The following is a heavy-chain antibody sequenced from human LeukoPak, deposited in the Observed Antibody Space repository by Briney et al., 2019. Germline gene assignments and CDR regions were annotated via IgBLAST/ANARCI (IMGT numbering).Heavy chain of an antibody. CDR2: INSGGDDI. CDR3: ARDTIQPGLIDD. D-gene: IGHD2-2*01. J-gene: IGHJ4*02. CDR1: GFTFSLYA. Sequence: GGSLRLSCAASGFTFSLYAMNWVRQAPGKGLEWISYINSGGDDIHYAASVRGRFTISRDDAGNTLFLQLSSLRAEDTAVYYCARDTIQPGLIDDWGQGTLVTVSS. V-gene: IGHV3-21*05.